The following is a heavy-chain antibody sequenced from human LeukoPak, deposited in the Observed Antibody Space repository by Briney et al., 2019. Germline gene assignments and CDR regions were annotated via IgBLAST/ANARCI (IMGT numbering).Heavy chain of an antibody. CDR3: ARYLDYGSGSYDPHFDY. CDR2: IIPIFGTA. D-gene: IGHD3-10*01. V-gene: IGHV1-69*13. J-gene: IGHJ4*02. CDR1: GGTFSNYA. Sequence: SVKVSCKASGGTFSNYAISWVRQAPGQGLEWMGGIIPIFGTANYAEKFRGRVTITADESTSTAYMELNRLKSGDTAVYYCARYLDYGSGSYDPHFDYWGQGTLVTVSS.